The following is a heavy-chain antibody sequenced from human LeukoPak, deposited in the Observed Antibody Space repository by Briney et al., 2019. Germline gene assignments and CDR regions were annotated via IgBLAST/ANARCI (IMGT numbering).Heavy chain of an antibody. J-gene: IGHJ4*02. V-gene: IGHV1-69*13. D-gene: IGHD2-2*01. CDR3: ARASTSCYGFDY. CDR1: GYTFTSYA. Sequence: GASVKVSCKASGYTFTSYAISWVRQAPGQGLEWMGGIIPIFGTANYAQKFQGRVTITADESTSTAYMELSSLRSEDTAVYYCARASTSCYGFDYWGQGTLVTVSS. CDR2: IIPIFGTA.